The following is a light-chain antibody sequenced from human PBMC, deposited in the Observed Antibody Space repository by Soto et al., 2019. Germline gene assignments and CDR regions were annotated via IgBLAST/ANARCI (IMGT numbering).Light chain of an antibody. J-gene: IGKJ2*02. V-gene: IGKV1-39*01. CDR1: QSISSY. Sequence: DIQMTQSPSSLSASVGDRVTITCRASQSISSYLNWYQRKPGKAPKLLIYAASSLQSGVPSTFSGSGSGTDFTLTISSLQPEDFATYYCQQSYSTPGTFGQGTKLEIK. CDR3: QQSYSTPGT. CDR2: AAS.